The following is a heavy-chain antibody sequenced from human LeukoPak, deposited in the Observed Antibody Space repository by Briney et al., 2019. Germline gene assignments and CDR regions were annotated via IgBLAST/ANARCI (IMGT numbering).Heavy chain of an antibody. CDR2: FDPEDGET. Sequence: ASVKVSCKVSGYTLTELSMHWVRQAPGKGLEWMGGFDPEDGETIYAQKFQGRVTMTEDTSTDTAYMELSSLRSEDTAVYYCATGVYSYGPFYYYYGMDVWGQGTTVTVSS. CDR3: ATGVYSYGPFYYYYGMDV. D-gene: IGHD5-18*01. V-gene: IGHV1-24*01. CDR1: GYTLTELS. J-gene: IGHJ6*02.